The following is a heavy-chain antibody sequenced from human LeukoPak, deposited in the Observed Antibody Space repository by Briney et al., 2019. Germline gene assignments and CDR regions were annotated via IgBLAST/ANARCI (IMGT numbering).Heavy chain of an antibody. CDR1: GFTFSSYA. J-gene: IGHJ4*02. V-gene: IGHV3-23*01. Sequence: GGSLGLSCAASGFTFSSYAMSWVRQAPGKGLEWVSAISGSGGSTYYADSVKGRFTISRDNSKNTLYLQMNSLRAEDTAVYYCAKLMGYCSSTSCYVVDYWGQGTLVTVSS. CDR3: AKLMGYCSSTSCYVVDY. D-gene: IGHD2-2*01. CDR2: ISGSGGST.